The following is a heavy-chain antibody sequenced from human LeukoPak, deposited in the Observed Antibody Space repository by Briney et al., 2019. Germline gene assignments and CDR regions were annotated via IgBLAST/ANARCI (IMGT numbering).Heavy chain of an antibody. V-gene: IGHV1-24*01. D-gene: IGHD2-15*01. CDR2: FDPEDGET. CDR3: AGDGSDIVVVVAATPWFDP. J-gene: IGHJ5*02. Sequence: ASVKVSCKVSGYTLTELPMHWVRQAPGKGLEWMGGFDPEDGETIYAQKFQGRVTMTEDTSTDTAYMELSSLRSEDTAVYYCAGDGSDIVVVVAATPWFDPWGQGTLVTVSS. CDR1: GYTLTELP.